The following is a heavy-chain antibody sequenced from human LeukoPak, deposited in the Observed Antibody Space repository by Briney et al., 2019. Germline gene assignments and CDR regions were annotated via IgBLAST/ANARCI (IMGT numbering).Heavy chain of an antibody. CDR3: ARRVAAAGTGHPRFDY. J-gene: IGHJ4*02. D-gene: IGHD6-13*01. Sequence: SETLSLTCTVSGGSISSSSYYWGWIRQPPGKGLEWIGSIYYSGSTYYTPSLKSRVTISVDTSKNQFSLKLCSVTAADTAVYYCARRVAAAGTGHPRFDYWGQGTLVTVSS. CDR1: GGSISSSSYY. CDR2: IYYSGST. V-gene: IGHV4-39*01.